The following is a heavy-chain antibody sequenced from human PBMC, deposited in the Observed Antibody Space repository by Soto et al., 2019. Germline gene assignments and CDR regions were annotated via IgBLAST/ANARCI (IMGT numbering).Heavy chain of an antibody. CDR2: VSGSGDST. CDR1: AFTFSRYA. CDR3: ARTLLLGSFDY. Sequence: GGSLRLYCAASAFTFSRYAMNWVSQAPGKGLEWVSAVSGSGDSTYYADSVKGRFTISRDNSKNSLYLQMNSLRAEDTAVYYCARTLLLGSFDYWGQGTLVTVSS. D-gene: IGHD2-15*01. J-gene: IGHJ4*02. V-gene: IGHV3-23*01.